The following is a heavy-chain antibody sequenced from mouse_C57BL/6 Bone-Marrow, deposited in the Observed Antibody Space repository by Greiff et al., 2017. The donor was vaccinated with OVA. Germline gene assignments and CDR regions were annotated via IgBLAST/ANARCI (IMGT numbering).Heavy chain of an antibody. CDR2: ISSGGSYT. CDR3: ARPPYGNPFAY. J-gene: IGHJ3*01. D-gene: IGHD2-1*01. CDR1: GFPFSSYG. Sequence: EVKLMESGGDLVKPGGSLKLSCAASGFPFSSYGMSWVRQTPDKRLEWVATISSGGSYTYYPDSVKGRFTISRDNAKNTLYLQMSSLTSEDTAMYYCARPPYGNPFAYWGQGTLVTVSA. V-gene: IGHV5-6*01.